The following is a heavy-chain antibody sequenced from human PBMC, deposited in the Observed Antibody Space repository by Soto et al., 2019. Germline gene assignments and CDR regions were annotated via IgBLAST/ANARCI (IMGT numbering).Heavy chain of an antibody. V-gene: IGHV5-51*01. CDR3: VRHNYQLLSSGFSGYYYGMDV. CDR2: IYPGDSDT. J-gene: IGHJ6*02. CDR1: GYSFTSYW. Sequence: PGESLKISCKGSGYSFTSYWIGWVRQMPGKGLEWMGIIYPGDSDTRYSPSFQGQVTISADKSISTAYLQWSSLKASDTAMYYCVRHNYQLLSSGFSGYYYGMDVWGQGTTVTVSS. D-gene: IGHD2-2*01.